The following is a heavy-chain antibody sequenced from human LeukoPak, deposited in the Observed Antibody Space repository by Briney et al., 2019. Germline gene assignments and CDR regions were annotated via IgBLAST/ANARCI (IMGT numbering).Heavy chain of an antibody. CDR1: GGSFSGYY. J-gene: IGHJ4*02. V-gene: IGHV4-34*01. Sequence: SETLSRTCAVYGGSFSGYYWSWIRQPPGKGLEWIGEINHSGGTNYNPSLKSRVTISVDTSKNQFSLKLSSVTAADTAVYYCARFQGRGYSYVLNLDYWGQGTLVTVSS. CDR3: ARFQGRGYSYVLNLDY. D-gene: IGHD5-18*01. CDR2: INHSGGT.